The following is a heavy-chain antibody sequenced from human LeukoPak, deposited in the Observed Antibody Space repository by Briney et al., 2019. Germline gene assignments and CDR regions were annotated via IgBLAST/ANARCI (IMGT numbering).Heavy chain of an antibody. J-gene: IGHJ6*02. Sequence: ASVKVSCKASGYTFTSYGISWVRQAPGQGLEWMGWISAYNGNTNYAQKLQGRVTMTTDTSTSTAYMELRSLRSDDTAVYYCARGYCSSTSCYPGPYYYGMDVWGQGTTVTVSS. V-gene: IGHV1-18*01. CDR2: ISAYNGNT. CDR1: GYTFTSYG. CDR3: ARGYCSSTSCYPGPYYYGMDV. D-gene: IGHD2-2*01.